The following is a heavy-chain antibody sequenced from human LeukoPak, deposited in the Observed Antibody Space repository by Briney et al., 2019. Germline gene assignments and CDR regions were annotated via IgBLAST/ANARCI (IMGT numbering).Heavy chain of an antibody. CDR1: GASVSSGSYY. D-gene: IGHD2-8*01. CDR3: ARVLYDSFDP. J-gene: IGHJ5*02. V-gene: IGHV4-61*01. Sequence: SETLSLTCTVSGASVSSGSYYWSWIRQPPGKGLEWIGYLYYSGSANYDPSLKNRVTISLGASKNQFSLRLTSVTAADTAVYYCARVLYDSFDPWGQGTLVTVSS. CDR2: LYYSGSA.